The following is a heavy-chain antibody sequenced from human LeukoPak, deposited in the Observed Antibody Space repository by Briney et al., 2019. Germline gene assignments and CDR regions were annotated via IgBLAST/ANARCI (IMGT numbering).Heavy chain of an antibody. CDR1: GFTFDDYA. CDR3: AVFGELLVGY. V-gene: IGHV3-9*01. J-gene: IGHJ4*02. Sequence: GRSLRLSCAASGFTFDDYAMHWVRQAPGKGLEWVSGISWNSGSIGYADSVKGRFTISRDNAKNSLYLQMNSLRAEDTALYYCAVFGELLVGYWGQGTLVTVSS. CDR2: ISWNSGSI. D-gene: IGHD3-10*02.